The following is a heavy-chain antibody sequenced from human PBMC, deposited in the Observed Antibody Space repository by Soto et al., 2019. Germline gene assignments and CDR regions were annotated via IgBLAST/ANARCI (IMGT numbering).Heavy chain of an antibody. CDR3: AKGVSQYTPLALFDY. V-gene: IGHV3-23*01. D-gene: IGHD5-18*01. CDR1: GFTFISYA. CDR2: ISGSDGRT. J-gene: IGHJ4*02. Sequence: PGGSLRLSCAASGFTFISYAMSWVRQAPGKGLEWVSTISGSDGRTYSTDSVKGRFTISRDNSRNTAYLQMNSLRVEDTAVYYCAKGVSQYTPLALFDYWGRGTLVTVS.